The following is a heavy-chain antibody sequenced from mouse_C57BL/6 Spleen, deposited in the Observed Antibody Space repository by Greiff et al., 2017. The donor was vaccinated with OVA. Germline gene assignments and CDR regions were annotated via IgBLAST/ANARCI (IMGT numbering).Heavy chain of an antibody. D-gene: IGHD2-12*01. V-gene: IGHV14-3*01. CDR3: ASHLYDGDWYFDV. Sequence: EVMLVESVAELVRPGASVKLSCTASGFNIKNTYMHWVKQRPEQGLEWIGRIDPANGNTKSAPKFQGKATITADTSSNTAYLQLSSLTSEDTAIYCCASHLYDGDWYFDVWGTGTTVTVSS. CDR1: GFNIKNTY. CDR2: IDPANGNT. J-gene: IGHJ1*03.